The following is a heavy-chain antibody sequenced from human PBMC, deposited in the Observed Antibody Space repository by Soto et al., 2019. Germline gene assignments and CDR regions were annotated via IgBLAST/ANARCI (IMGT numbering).Heavy chain of an antibody. V-gene: IGHV3-33*01. D-gene: IGHD1-26*01. Sequence: HPGGSLRLSCAASGFTFSSYGMHWVRQAPGKGLEWVAVIWYDGSNTNYADSVKGRFTISRDNSKNTLYLQMNSLRAEDTAVYYCARFTSGSHNYDFDHWGQGTLVTVSS. J-gene: IGHJ4*02. CDR3: ARFTSGSHNYDFDH. CDR1: GFTFSSYG. CDR2: IWYDGSNT.